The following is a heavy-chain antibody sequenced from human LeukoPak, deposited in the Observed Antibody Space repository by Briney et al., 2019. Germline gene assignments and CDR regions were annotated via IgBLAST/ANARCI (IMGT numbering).Heavy chain of an antibody. Sequence: GGSLRLSCAASGFTFSNYGMHWVRQAPGKGLEWVAFIRYDGSNKYYVDSVKGRFTISRDNSKNTLYLQMNSLRAEDTAVYYCAKDSPFRTFAFDIWGQGTMVTVSS. CDR3: AKDSPFRTFAFDI. V-gene: IGHV3-30*02. J-gene: IGHJ3*02. D-gene: IGHD2/OR15-2a*01. CDR1: GFTFSNYG. CDR2: IRYDGSNK.